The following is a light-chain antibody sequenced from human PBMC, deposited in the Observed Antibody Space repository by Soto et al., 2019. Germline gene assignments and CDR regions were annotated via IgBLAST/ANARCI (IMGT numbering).Light chain of an antibody. CDR2: GAS. V-gene: IGKV3-15*01. CDR3: QQCNNWPLYT. CDR1: QSVSSN. Sequence: EIVMTQSPATRSVSPGERATRSCRASQSVSSNLAWYQQKPGQAPRLLIYGASTRATGIPARFSGSGSGTEFTLTISSLQSEDFAVYYCQQCNNWPLYTFGQGTKVDIK. J-gene: IGKJ2*01.